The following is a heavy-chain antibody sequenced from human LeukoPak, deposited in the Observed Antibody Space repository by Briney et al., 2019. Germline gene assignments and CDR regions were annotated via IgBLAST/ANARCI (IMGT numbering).Heavy chain of an antibody. CDR1: GFTFSSYS. V-gene: IGHV3-21*01. J-gene: IGHJ4*02. CDR2: IISGSTYI. CDR3: ARGGGGNPYYFDY. D-gene: IGHD2-15*01. Sequence: GGSLRLSCAASGFTFSSYSMNWVRQAPGKGLDWVSSIISGSTYIYYADSVKGRFTISGDNAKNSLYLQMNSLRAENTAVYYCARGGGGNPYYFDYWGQGTLVTVSS.